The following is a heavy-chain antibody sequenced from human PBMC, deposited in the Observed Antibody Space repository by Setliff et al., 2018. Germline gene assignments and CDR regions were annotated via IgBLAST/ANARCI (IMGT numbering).Heavy chain of an antibody. Sequence: KPSETLSLTCSVSGGSISSSRYSWGWIRQTPGKGLEWIGSIYYSGSTYYNPSLESRVTISVYTSKNQVSLKLSSMTAADTAVYYCARGRPPLVGDYWGQGTLVTVSS. J-gene: IGHJ4*02. CDR1: GGSISSSRYS. V-gene: IGHV4-39*07. CDR3: ARGRPPLVGDY. D-gene: IGHD2-2*01. CDR2: IYYSGST.